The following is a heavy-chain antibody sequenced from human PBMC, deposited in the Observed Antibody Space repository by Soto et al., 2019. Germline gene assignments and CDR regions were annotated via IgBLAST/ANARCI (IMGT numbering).Heavy chain of an antibody. CDR3: TTDRGIVGATDFDY. Sequence: GASVKVSCKASGYTFTSYGISWVRQSHGQGLEWMGWISAYNGNTNYAQKLQGRVTMTTDTSTSTAYMELRSLRSDDTAVYYCTTDRGIVGATDFDYWGQGTLVTVSS. CDR1: GYTFTSYG. CDR2: ISAYNGNT. J-gene: IGHJ4*02. V-gene: IGHV1-18*01. D-gene: IGHD1-26*01.